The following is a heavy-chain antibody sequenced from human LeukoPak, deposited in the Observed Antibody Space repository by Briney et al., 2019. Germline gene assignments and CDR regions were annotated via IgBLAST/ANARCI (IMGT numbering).Heavy chain of an antibody. V-gene: IGHV3-9*01. CDR2: ISWNSGDI. CDR3: AKGVVLRALYFDS. CDR1: GFTFEDYA. D-gene: IGHD3-3*01. Sequence: GGSLRLSCAASGFTFEDYAMHWVRQAPGKGVEWVSGISWNSGDIAYADSVKVPFTVSRDNPKNSLYLQMNGLSPDDTALYYCAKGVVLRALYFDSWGQGSLVTVSP. J-gene: IGHJ4*02.